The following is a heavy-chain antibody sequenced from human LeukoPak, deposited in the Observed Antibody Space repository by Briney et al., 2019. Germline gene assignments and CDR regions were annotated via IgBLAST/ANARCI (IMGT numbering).Heavy chain of an antibody. CDR3: VTEVNSHGDFFAY. D-gene: IGHD2-8*01. CDR2: ISGSGGST. V-gene: IGHV3-23*01. CDR1: GFTFSSYA. J-gene: IGHJ4*02. Sequence: PGGSLRLSCAASGFTFSSYAMSWVRQAPGKGLEWVSAISGSGGSTYYADSVKGRFTISRDNSKNTLYLQMNSLRAEDTAIYYCVTEVNSHGDFFAYWAQGIQVTVSS.